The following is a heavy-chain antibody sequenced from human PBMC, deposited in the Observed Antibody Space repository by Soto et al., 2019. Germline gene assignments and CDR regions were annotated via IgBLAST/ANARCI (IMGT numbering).Heavy chain of an antibody. CDR3: GQGYFFGY. CDR1: GFTFSAVY. Sequence: EVQLVESGGGLVQPGGSLRLSCAASGFTFSAVYMDWVRQAPGKGLEWVGRSRNKPNGYTTEYAPSVKGRFTISRDDSKNSLYLQMNSLKVEDTAVYYCGQGYFFGYWGQGTLVTVSA. J-gene: IGHJ4*02. V-gene: IGHV3-72*01. CDR2: SRNKPNGYTT.